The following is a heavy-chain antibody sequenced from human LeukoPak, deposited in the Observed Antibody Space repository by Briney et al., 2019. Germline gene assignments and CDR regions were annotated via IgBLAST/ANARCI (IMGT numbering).Heavy chain of an antibody. V-gene: IGHV4-4*07. Sequence: SETLSLTCTVSGGSISSYYWSWIRQPAGKGLEWIGCIYTSGSTNYNPSLKSRVTMSVDTSKNQFSLKLSSVTAADTAVYYCARSYYDFWSGYYDTNSFDYWGQGTLVTVSS. CDR3: ARSYYDFWSGYYDTNSFDY. D-gene: IGHD3-3*01. CDR2: IYTSGST. J-gene: IGHJ4*02. CDR1: GGSISSYY.